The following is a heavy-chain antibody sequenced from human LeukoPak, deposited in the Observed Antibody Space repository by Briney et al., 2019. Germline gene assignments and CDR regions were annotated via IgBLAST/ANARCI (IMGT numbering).Heavy chain of an antibody. Sequence: TSETLSLTCTVSGYSISSGYYWGWIRQPPGKGLEWIGSIYHSGSTYYNPSLESRVTISVDTSKNQFSLKLSSVTAADTAVYYCARVLGYCSGGSCYGYFDYWGQGTLVTVSS. CDR2: IYHSGST. V-gene: IGHV4-38-2*02. CDR3: ARVLGYCSGGSCYGYFDY. CDR1: GYSISSGYY. D-gene: IGHD2-15*01. J-gene: IGHJ4*02.